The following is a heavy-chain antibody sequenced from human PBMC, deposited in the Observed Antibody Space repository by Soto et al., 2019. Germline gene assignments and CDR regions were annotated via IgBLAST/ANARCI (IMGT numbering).Heavy chain of an antibody. V-gene: IGHV1-69*01. CDR2: IIPIFGTA. CDR1: GGTFSSYA. CDR3: ASRGVYSSGWYYFDY. D-gene: IGHD6-19*01. J-gene: IGHJ4*02. Sequence: QVQLVQSGAEVKKPGSSVKVSCKASGGTFSSYAISWVRQAPGQVLEWMGGIIPIFGTANYAQKFQGRVSITADESTSTAYRDLSHLSSEDTAEYYCASRGVYSSGWYYFDYWGQGTVVTVSS.